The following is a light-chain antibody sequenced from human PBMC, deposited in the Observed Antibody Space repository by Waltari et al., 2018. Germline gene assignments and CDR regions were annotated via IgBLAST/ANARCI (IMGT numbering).Light chain of an antibody. CDR3: QSYDSSLGGSRV. CDR1: SSNIGAGHD. Sequence: QSVLTQPPSVSGAPGQRVTIPCPRRSSNIGAGHDLHSYQHLPGTAPKLLIYGNNNRPSGVPDRFSGSKSGTSASLGITGLQAEDEADYYCQSYDSSLGGSRVFGTGTKVTVL. CDR2: GNN. J-gene: IGLJ1*01. V-gene: IGLV1-40*01.